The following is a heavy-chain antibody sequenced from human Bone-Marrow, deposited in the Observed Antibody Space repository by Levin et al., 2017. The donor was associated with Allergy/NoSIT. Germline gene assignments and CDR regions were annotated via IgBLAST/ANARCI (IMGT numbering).Heavy chain of an antibody. Sequence: PSETLSLRCTVSGGSISSYYWSWIRQPPGKGLEWIGHIQNSGSTNYNPSLKSRVTISLDTSKNQFSLTLTSVTAADTAVYYCVRDSGWLAPDAFDSWGQGTMVTVSS. CDR2: IQNSGST. J-gene: IGHJ3*02. CDR1: GGSISSYY. CDR3: VRDSGWLAPDAFDS. D-gene: IGHD6-19*01. V-gene: IGHV4-59*01.